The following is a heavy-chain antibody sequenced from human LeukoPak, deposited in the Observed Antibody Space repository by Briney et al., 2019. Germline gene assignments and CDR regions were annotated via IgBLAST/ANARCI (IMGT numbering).Heavy chain of an antibody. V-gene: IGHV4-30-4*01. CDR3: ARVNYDSSGYYQRLTWFDP. Sequence: PSQTLSLTCTVSGGSISSGDYYWRWIRQPPGRGLDWLEYIYYSGSTYYNPSLKSRVTITEDKAKTQFSLKLTSVPAADTAVYYCARVNYDSSGYYQRLTWFDPWGQGTLVAVSS. J-gene: IGHJ5*02. CDR1: GGSISSGDYY. D-gene: IGHD3-22*01. CDR2: IYYSGST.